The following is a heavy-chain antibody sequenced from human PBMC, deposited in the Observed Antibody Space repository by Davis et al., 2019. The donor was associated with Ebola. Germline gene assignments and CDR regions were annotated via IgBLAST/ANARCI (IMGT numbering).Heavy chain of an antibody. Sequence: SVKVSCKASGYTFTAYHIHWVRQAPGQGLEWMGGIIPMFRTEKYAQKFQGRVTITADKSTSTAYMELSSLRSEDTAVYYCAREMATIRDYWGQGTLVTVSS. V-gene: IGHV1-69*06. D-gene: IGHD5-24*01. CDR3: AREMATIRDY. CDR2: IIPMFRTE. J-gene: IGHJ4*02. CDR1: GYTFTAYH.